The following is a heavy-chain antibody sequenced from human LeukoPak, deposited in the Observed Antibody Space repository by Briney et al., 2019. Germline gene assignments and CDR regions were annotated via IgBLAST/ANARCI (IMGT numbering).Heavy chain of an antibody. Sequence: PGGSLRLSCTASGFTFSSYWMSWVRQAPGKGLEWVANIKQDGSEKYYVDSVKGRFTISRDNAKNSLYLQMNSLRAEDTAVYYCARDRSGSYLGLKKLAYFDYWGQGTLVTVSS. D-gene: IGHD1-26*01. V-gene: IGHV3-7*01. J-gene: IGHJ4*02. CDR3: ARDRSGSYLGLKKLAYFDY. CDR2: IKQDGSEK. CDR1: GFTFSSYW.